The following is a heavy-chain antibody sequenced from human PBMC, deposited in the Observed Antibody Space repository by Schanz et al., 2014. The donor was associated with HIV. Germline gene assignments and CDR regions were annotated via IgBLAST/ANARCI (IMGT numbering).Heavy chain of an antibody. V-gene: IGHV3-23*04. CDR2: SASGGAP. D-gene: IGHD6-19*01. CDR3: AKDAYRSGWFYFDS. J-gene: IGHJ4*02. Sequence: EVHLVESGGGLLQPGGSLRLSCAASGFTVSSNYMSWVRQAPGKGLEWVSFLSASGGAPYYADSVKGRSAISRDNSKNTLYLQMNSLRSDDTAVYYCAKDAYRSGWFYFDSWGQGTPVTVSS. CDR1: GFTVSSNY.